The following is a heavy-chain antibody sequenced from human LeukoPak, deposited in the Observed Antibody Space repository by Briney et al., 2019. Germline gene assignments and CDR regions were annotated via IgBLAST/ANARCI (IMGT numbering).Heavy chain of an antibody. Sequence: GGSLRLSCAASGFTFTNYAMTWVRQAPGKGLAWVSYISSSGSTIYYADSVKGRFTISRDNAKNSLYLQMNSLRAEDTAVYYCARAGGYGLIDYWGQGTMVTVSS. D-gene: IGHD5-18*01. CDR3: ARAGGYGLIDY. J-gene: IGHJ4*02. CDR1: GFTFTNYA. V-gene: IGHV3-48*03. CDR2: ISSSGSTI.